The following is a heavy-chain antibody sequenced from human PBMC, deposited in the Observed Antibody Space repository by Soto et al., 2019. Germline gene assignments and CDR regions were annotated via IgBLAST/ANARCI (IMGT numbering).Heavy chain of an antibody. CDR3: ARGRGLYGSGGYYYYGMDV. CDR1: GGSISSGGYY. V-gene: IGHV4-31*03. J-gene: IGHJ6*02. CDR2: IYYSGST. D-gene: IGHD3-10*01. Sequence: QVQLQESGPGLVKPSQTLSLTCTVSGGSISSGGYYWSWIRQHPGKGLEWIGYIYYSGSTYYNPSFQRRVTISVDTSKNQFSLKLSSVTAADTAVYYCARGRGLYGSGGYYYYGMDVWGQGTTVTVSS.